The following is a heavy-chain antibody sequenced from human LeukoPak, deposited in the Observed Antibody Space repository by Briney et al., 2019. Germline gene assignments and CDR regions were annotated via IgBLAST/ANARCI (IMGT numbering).Heavy chain of an antibody. CDR3: ARDSNWVTTSWFDP. J-gene: IGHJ5*02. D-gene: IGHD4-17*01. CDR1: GFTFSSYA. CDR2: ISYDGSNK. V-gene: IGHV3-30-3*01. Sequence: GGSLRLSCAASGFTFSSYAMHWVRQAPGKGLEWVAVISYDGSNKYYADSVKGRFTISRDNSKNTLYLQMNSLRAEDTAVYYCARDSNWVTTSWFDPWGQGTLVTVSS.